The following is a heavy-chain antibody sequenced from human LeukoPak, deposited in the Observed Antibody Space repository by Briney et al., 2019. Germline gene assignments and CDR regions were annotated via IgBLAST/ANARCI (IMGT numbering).Heavy chain of an antibody. V-gene: IGHV3-74*01. CDR3: ARDEAYYYGSNSLSDI. CDR2: INSDGSST. D-gene: IGHD3-10*01. CDR1: GFTFSSYW. J-gene: IGHJ3*02. Sequence: PGGSLRLSCTASGFTFSSYWMHWVRQPPGKGLLWVSRINSDGSSTSYADSVKGRFTISRDSAKNTLYLQMNSLRAEDTAVYYCARDEAYYYGSNSLSDIWGQGTMVTVSS.